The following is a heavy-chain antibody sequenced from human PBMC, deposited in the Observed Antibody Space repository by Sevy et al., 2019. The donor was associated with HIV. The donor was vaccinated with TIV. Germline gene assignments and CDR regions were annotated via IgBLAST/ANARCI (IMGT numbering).Heavy chain of an antibody. V-gene: IGHV3-53*01. CDR1: GFTVSSNY. Sequence: GGSLRLSCAASGFTVSSNYMSWVRQAPGKGLEWVSVIYSGGSTYYADSVKGRFTISRDNSKNTLYLQMNSLRAEDTAVYYCAMADYDFWSGYYTGPFGAFDIWGQGTMVTVSS. CDR3: AMADYDFWSGYYTGPFGAFDI. CDR2: IYSGGST. J-gene: IGHJ3*02. D-gene: IGHD3-3*01.